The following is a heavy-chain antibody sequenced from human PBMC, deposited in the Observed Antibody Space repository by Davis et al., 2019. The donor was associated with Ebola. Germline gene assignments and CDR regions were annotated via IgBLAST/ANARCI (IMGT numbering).Heavy chain of an antibody. CDR1: GYTFTSYY. D-gene: IGHD2-8*01. V-gene: IGHV1-46*01. J-gene: IGHJ6*02. CDR3: ARDASRPTGGGTWVLMVYAPYGMDV. Sequence: ASVKVSCKASGYTFTSYYMHWVRQAPGQGLEWMGIINPSGGSTSYAQKFQGRVTMTRDTSTSTVYMELSSLRSEDTAVYYCARDASRPTGGGTWVLMVYAPYGMDVWGQGTTVTVSS. CDR2: INPSGGST.